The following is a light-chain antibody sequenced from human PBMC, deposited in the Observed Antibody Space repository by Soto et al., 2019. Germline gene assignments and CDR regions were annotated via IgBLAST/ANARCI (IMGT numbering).Light chain of an antibody. V-gene: IGKV3-11*01. CDR3: QQRSIPLT. CDR2: GAS. Sequence: EIVMTQSPATLSLSPGERATLSCRASQSVSSYLAWYQQKPGQAPRLLIFGASSRATGIPDRFSGSGSGADFTLTISSLEPEDFAVYYCQQRSIPLTFGGGTKV. CDR1: QSVSSY. J-gene: IGKJ4*01.